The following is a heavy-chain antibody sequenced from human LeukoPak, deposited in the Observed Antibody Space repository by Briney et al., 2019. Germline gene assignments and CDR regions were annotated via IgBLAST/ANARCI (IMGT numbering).Heavy chain of an antibody. CDR1: GYTFTGYY. CDR2: INPNSGGT. J-gene: IGHJ6*03. CDR3: ARGLGGGSYYYYYYMDV. V-gene: IGHV1-2*02. D-gene: IGHD2-15*01. Sequence: GASVKVSCKASGYTFTGYYIHWVRQAPGQGLEWMGWINPNSGGTNYAPKFQGRVTITRNTSISTAYMELSSLRSEDTAVYYCARGLGGGSYYYYYYMDVWGKGTTVTVSS.